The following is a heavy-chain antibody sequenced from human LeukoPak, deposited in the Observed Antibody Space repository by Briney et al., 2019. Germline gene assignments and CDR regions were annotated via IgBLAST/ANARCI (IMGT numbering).Heavy chain of an antibody. CDR3: ARDSDYDILTGYAYYYYMDV. V-gene: IGHV4-4*07. J-gene: IGHJ6*03. Sequence: SETLSLTCTVSGGSISSYYWSWIRQPAGKGLEWIGRLYTSGSTNYNPSLKSRVTMSVDTSKNQFSLKLSSVTAADTAVYYCARDSDYDILTGYAYYYYMDVWGKGTTVTVSS. CDR1: GGSISSYY. CDR2: LYTSGST. D-gene: IGHD3-9*01.